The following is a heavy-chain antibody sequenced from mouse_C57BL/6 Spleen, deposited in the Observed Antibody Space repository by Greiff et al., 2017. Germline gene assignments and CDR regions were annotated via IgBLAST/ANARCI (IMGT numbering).Heavy chain of an antibody. D-gene: IGHD2-1*01. V-gene: IGHV2-9-1*01. Sequence: QVQLQQSGPGLVGPSQSLSITCTVSGFSLTSYSISWVRQPPGKGLEWLGVIWTGGGANSNAALKSRLSISTDNSKSQVFLKMNSLQTGDTARYYCARYYNGNYVWAMDYWGQGTSVTASS. J-gene: IGHJ4*01. CDR3: ARYYNGNYVWAMDY. CDR2: IWTGGGA. CDR1: GFSLTSYS.